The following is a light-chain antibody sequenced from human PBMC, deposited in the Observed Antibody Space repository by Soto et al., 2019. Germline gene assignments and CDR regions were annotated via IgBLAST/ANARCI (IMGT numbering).Light chain of an antibody. Sequence: DIVLTQSPGTLSLSPGESVTLSCRASHSVSSSHLAWYQQKPGQAPRLFIYGASRRASGIPDRFSGSASGTDSTLTISRLQPEDFAVYSCQHCGTPLTFGGGTKVEIK. CDR1: HSVSSSH. V-gene: IGKV3-20*01. CDR3: QHCGTPLT. J-gene: IGKJ4*01. CDR2: GAS.